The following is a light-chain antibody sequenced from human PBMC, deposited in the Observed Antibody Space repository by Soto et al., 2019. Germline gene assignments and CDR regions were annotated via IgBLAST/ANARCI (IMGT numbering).Light chain of an antibody. CDR3: QHYDSSLWT. CDR1: QSISSSS. J-gene: IGKJ1*01. Sequence: EIVMTQSPAILSVSPGGRATLSCRASQSISSSSLAWYQQRPGQAPRLLIYVASSRATGIPDRFSGSGSGTDFTLTISRLEPEDFAVYYCQHYDSSLWTFGQGTKVDIK. CDR2: VAS. V-gene: IGKV3-20*01.